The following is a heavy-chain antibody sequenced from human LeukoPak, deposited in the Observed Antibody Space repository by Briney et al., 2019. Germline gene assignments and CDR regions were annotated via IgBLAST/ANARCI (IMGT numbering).Heavy chain of an antibody. Sequence: PSETLSLTCTVSGGSISSSSYYWGWIRQPPGKGLEWIGSIYYSGSTYYNPSLKSRVTISVDTSKNQFSLKLSSVTAADTAVYYCARLRRCCGGDCSPLIDPWGQGTLVTVSS. CDR2: IYYSGST. J-gene: IGHJ5*02. CDR3: ARLRRCCGGDCSPLIDP. V-gene: IGHV4-39*01. D-gene: IGHD2-21*01. CDR1: GGSISSSSYY.